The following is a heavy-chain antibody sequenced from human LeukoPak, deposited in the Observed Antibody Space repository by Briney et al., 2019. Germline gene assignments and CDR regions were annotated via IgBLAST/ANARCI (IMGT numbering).Heavy chain of an antibody. J-gene: IGHJ3*02. CDR2: IIDTGST. V-gene: IGHV4-34*12. CDR1: GESFSGYY. CDR3: ARVGARGMI. D-gene: IGHD6-13*01. Sequence: SETLSLTCVVYGESFSGYYWTWIRQPPGKGLEWIGEIIDTGSTKYNSSLKSRVTISVDTSKNEFSLNLTSVTAADTAVYYCARVGARGMIWGQGTMVTVSS.